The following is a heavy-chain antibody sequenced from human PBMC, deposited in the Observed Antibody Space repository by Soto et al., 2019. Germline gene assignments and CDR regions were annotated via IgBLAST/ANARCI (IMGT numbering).Heavy chain of an antibody. CDR3: AKDLLPLPPPSSWYVPLGFDY. CDR1: GFTFSSYA. Sequence: GGSLRLSCAASGFTFSSYAMSWVRQAPGKGLEWVSAISGSGGSTYYADSVKGRFTISRDNSKNTLYLQMNSLRAEDTAVYYCAKDLLPLPPPSSWYVPLGFDYWGQGTLVTVSS. V-gene: IGHV3-23*01. D-gene: IGHD6-13*01. J-gene: IGHJ4*02. CDR2: ISGSGGST.